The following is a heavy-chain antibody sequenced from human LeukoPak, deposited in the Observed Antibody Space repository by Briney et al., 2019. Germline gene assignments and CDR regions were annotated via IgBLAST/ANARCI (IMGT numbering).Heavy chain of an antibody. CDR3: ARGLLYDYIWGSYRPTRTNRGDDAFDI. J-gene: IGHJ3*02. D-gene: IGHD3-16*02. CDR1: GGSISSYY. Sequence: PSETLSLTCTVSGGSISSYYWSWIRQPAGKGLEWIGRIYTSGSTNYNPSLKSRVTMSVDTSKNQFSLKLSSVTAADTAVYYCARGLLYDYIWGSYRPTRTNRGDDAFDIWGQGTMVIVSS. V-gene: IGHV4-4*07. CDR2: IYTSGST.